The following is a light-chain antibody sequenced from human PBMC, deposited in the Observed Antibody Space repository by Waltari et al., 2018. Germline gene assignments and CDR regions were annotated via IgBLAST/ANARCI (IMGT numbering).Light chain of an antibody. V-gene: IGKV1-12*01. CDR1: QDVSSA. Sequence: EIQMTQSPSSVSASVGDRVTLTCRVGQDVSSALAWYQQKPGQAPKLLIYAVSTLQSGGPSRFSGSGSGTDCTRTISSLQPEDRATYYCQQGSSFPPTFGQGTRVEIK. J-gene: IGKJ1*01. CDR3: QQGSSFPPT. CDR2: AVS.